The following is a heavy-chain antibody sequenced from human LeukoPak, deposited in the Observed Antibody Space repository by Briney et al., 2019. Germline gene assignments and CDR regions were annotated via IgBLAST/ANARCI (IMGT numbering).Heavy chain of an antibody. V-gene: IGHV3-23*01. D-gene: IGHD1-1*01. Sequence: GGSLRLSCEASSFTFSDYGMSWVRQAPGKGLEWVAGISGSGADTYYADSVKGRFTVSRDNSRNTLFLQMDRLTVEDTALYYCAKGPRALDHSTHRFDYWGKGTLVTVSS. CDR1: SFTFSDYG. J-gene: IGHJ4*02. CDR3: AKGPRALDHSTHRFDY. CDR2: ISGSGADT.